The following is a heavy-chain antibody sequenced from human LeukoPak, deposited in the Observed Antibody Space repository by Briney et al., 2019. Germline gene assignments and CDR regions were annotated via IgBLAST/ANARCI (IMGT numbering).Heavy chain of an antibody. Sequence: SETLSLTCAVYGGSFSGYYWTWIRQPPGKGLEWIGELNHTEYTNYNPSLKSRVTITVDTSKNQFSRKLSSVTAADTAVYYCARETSGSNDAFDIWGQGTMVTASS. V-gene: IGHV4-34*01. D-gene: IGHD1-26*01. CDR3: ARETSGSNDAFDI. CDR2: LNHTEYT. CDR1: GGSFSGYY. J-gene: IGHJ3*02.